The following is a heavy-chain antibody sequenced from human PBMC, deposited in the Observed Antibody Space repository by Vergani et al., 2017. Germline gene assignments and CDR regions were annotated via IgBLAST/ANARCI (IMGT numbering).Heavy chain of an antibody. Sequence: EVQLVESGGGLVQPGGSLRLSCAASGFTFSSYSMNWVRQAPGKGLEWVSYISSSSSTIYYADSVKGRFTISRDNAKNSLYLQMNSLRAEDTAVYYCARVSSLTGDNEIFDYWGQGTLVTVSS. CDR2: ISSSSSTI. CDR3: ARVSSLTGDNEIFDY. D-gene: IGHD7-27*01. CDR1: GFTFSSYS. V-gene: IGHV3-48*04. J-gene: IGHJ4*02.